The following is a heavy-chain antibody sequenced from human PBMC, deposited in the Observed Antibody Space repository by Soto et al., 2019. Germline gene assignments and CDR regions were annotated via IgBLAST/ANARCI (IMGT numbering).Heavy chain of an antibody. CDR3: ARFVLNENNWFDP. J-gene: IGHJ5*02. V-gene: IGHV3-66*01. CDR2: IYRDGDT. CDR1: GFTVSSSY. Sequence: EVQLEESGGGLVQPGGSLRLSCAASGFTVSSSYMTWVRQAPGKGLEWVSVIYRDGDTYYADSVKGRFTISRDNSKNTLYLQMNSLRAEDTAVYYCARFVLNENNWFDPWGQGTLVTVSS. D-gene: IGHD1-1*01.